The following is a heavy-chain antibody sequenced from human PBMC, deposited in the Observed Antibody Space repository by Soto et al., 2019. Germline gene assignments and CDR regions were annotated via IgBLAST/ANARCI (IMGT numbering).Heavy chain of an antibody. CDR1: GGTFSSYA. J-gene: IGHJ6*02. V-gene: IGHV1-69*06. Sequence: ASVKVSCKASGGTFSSYAISWVRQAPGQGLEWTGGIIPIFGTANYAQKFQGRVTITADKSTSTVYMELSSLRSEDTAVYYCARGGRLDYYGSGSSDVWGQGTTVTVSS. CDR3: ARGGRLDYYGSGSSDV. CDR2: IIPIFGTA. D-gene: IGHD3-10*01.